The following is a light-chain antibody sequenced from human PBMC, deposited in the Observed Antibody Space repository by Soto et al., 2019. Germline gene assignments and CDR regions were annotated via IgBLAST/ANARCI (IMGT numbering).Light chain of an antibody. CDR2: EVS. CDR3: CSYAGSSTYV. CDR1: SSDVGSYNL. Sequence: QSVLTQPASVSGSPGQSITISCTGTSSDVGSYNLVSWYQQHPSKATKLMIYEVSKRPSGVSNRFSGSKSGNTSSLTFSGLQAEDEADYYCCSYAGSSTYVFGTGTKVTVL. J-gene: IGLJ1*01. V-gene: IGLV2-23*02.